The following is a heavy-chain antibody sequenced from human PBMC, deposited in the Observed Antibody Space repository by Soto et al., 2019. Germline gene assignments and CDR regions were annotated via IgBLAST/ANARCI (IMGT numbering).Heavy chain of an antibody. CDR1: GGSLRGSY. CDR3: ARGHIPVYGPVPDYFHS. CDR2: VTHSGST. D-gene: IGHD2-21*01. V-gene: IGHV4-34*02. J-gene: IGHJ4*02. Sequence: QVHLQQWGAGLLKPSETLSLTCGVYGGSLRGSYWSWIRQPPGKALEWLGKVTHSGSTTFNPSLKRLVTVSVDTSDNQFSLKQTAVTAADTAVYYCARGHIPVYGPVPDYFHSWCQGTLVTVSS.